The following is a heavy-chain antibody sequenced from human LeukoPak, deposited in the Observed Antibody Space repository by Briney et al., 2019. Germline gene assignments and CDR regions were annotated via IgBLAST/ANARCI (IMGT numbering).Heavy chain of an antibody. V-gene: IGHV1-18*01. D-gene: IGHD2-15*01. CDR2: ISAYGNT. J-gene: IGHJ4*02. CDR3: ARGIIGYYFDY. Sequence: ASVKVSCKTSGYTFTIYCISWVRQAPGQGLEWMGLISAYGNTNYAQNHQDRVTTTTDTSTSTAYMGLRSLRSDDTAVYYCARGIIGYYFDYGGEGTLVTVSA. CDR1: GYTFTIYC.